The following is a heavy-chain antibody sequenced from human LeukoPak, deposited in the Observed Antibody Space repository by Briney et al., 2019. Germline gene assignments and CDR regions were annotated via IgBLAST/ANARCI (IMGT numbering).Heavy chain of an antibody. Sequence: PGTSLRLSRAVSGFTFSSYGMHWVRQTPGKGLEWVAVIRYDGSKKYYAESVKGRFTISGDNSKNTLYLQMNSLRVEDTAVYYCARRDGDNDRGFDYWGQGTLVTVSS. CDR2: IRYDGSKK. D-gene: IGHD4-23*01. V-gene: IGHV3-33*01. CDR1: GFTFSSYG. CDR3: ARRDGDNDRGFDY. J-gene: IGHJ4*02.